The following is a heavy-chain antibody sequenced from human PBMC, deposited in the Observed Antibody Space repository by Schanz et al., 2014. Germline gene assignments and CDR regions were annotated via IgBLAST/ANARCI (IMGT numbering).Heavy chain of an antibody. J-gene: IGHJ4*02. Sequence: VQLVESGGGLVQPGGSLRLSCAASGFTVSKNYMSWVRQAPGKGLEWVSYISSSGSYTNYADSVKGRFTISRDNAKNSLFLQMNSLRAEDTAVYYCAGGEYQLLYGNWGQGTLVTVSS. V-gene: IGHV3-11*06. CDR1: GFTVSKNY. D-gene: IGHD2-2*02. CDR2: ISSSGSYT. CDR3: AGGEYQLLYGN.